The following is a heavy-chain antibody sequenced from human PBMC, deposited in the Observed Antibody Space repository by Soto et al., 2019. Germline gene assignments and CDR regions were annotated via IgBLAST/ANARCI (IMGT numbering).Heavy chain of an antibody. CDR2: IIPIFGTA. Sequence: GASVKVSCKASGGTFSSYAISWVRQAPGQGLEWMGGIIPIFGTANYAQKFQGRVTITADESTSTAYMELSSLRSEDTAVYYCARVSPYCSGGSCYLPAAGYSCDYWGQGTLGTLS. CDR3: ARVSPYCSGGSCYLPAAGYSCDY. J-gene: IGHJ4*02. D-gene: IGHD2-15*01. V-gene: IGHV1-69*13. CDR1: GGTFSSYA.